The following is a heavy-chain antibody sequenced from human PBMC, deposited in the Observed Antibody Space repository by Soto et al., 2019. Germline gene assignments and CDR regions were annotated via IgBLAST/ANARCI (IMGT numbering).Heavy chain of an antibody. D-gene: IGHD2-15*01. J-gene: IGHJ6*02. CDR1: GASISGYY. V-gene: IGHV4-4*07. CDR2: FYTSGSANT. Sequence: QVQLQESGPGLVKPSETLSLTCIVSGASISGYYWSWVRQPAGKGLEWIGRFYTSGSANTNYNPSLKSRVTMSGGTSKNHFSLEMASVTAADPAVYYCGGRAGGGGFCSGCRCYGNDVWGQGTTVTVSS. CDR3: GGRAGGGGFCSGCRCYGNDV.